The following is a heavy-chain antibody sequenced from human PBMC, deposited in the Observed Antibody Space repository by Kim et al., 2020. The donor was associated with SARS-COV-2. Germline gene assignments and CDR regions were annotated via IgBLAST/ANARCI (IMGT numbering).Heavy chain of an antibody. D-gene: IGHD2-8*01. CDR1: GFTFSTYW. Sequence: GGSLRLSCAASGFTFSTYWMNWVRQVPGKGLVWLARINSDGSDTTYADSVKGRFTISRHNAKNTLYLQLNSLRAEDTALYYCARPLSGTNCYDYWGRGTLVTVSS. CDR3: ARPLSGTNCYDY. J-gene: IGHJ4*02. CDR2: INSDGSDT. V-gene: IGHV3-74*01.